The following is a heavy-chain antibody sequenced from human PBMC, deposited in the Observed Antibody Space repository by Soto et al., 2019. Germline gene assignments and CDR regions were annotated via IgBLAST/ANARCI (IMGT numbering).Heavy chain of an antibody. CDR3: ARYSSSHYYYGMDV. J-gene: IGHJ6*02. CDR1: VFTFSSYG. V-gene: IGHV3-33*01. D-gene: IGHD6-6*01. CDR2: IWYDGSNK. Sequence: PGGSLRLSCAASVFTFSSYGMHWVRQAPGKGLEWVALIWYDGSNKYYADSVKGRFTISRDNSKNTLYLQMNSLRAEDTAVYYCARYSSSHYYYGMDVWGQGTTVTVSS.